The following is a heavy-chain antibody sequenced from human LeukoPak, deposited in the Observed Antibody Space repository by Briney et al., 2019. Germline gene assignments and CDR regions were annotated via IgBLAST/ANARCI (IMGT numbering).Heavy chain of an antibody. J-gene: IGHJ6*02. Sequence: GGSLRLSCIASGFTFSNHWMTWVRQAPGKGLEWVANINQVGGEKYFVDSVRGRFTISRDNANNSLYLQMNSLRAEDTAVYYCARQLGDYDILTGYYRYYYYGMDVWGRGTTVVVSS. CDR3: ARQLGDYDILTGYYRYYYYGMDV. CDR1: GFTFSNHW. V-gene: IGHV3-7*02. CDR2: INQVGGEK. D-gene: IGHD3-9*01.